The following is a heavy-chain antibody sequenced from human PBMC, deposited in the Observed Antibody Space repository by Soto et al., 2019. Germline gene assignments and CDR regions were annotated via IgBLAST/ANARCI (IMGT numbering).Heavy chain of an antibody. CDR3: AAAGSGFLRTGY. Sequence: QVQLVQSGAEVKKPGASVKVSCKGSGYTFSTYAIAWVRQAPGQGLEWMAWISAYSGDTNYAPKVQGRATLTTDTSTPTAYLELRSLTAAGSAVSSCAAAGSGFLRTGYWGQGTLVPGSS. D-gene: IGHD6-19*01. CDR1: GYTFSTYA. CDR2: ISAYSGDT. J-gene: IGHJ4*02. V-gene: IGHV1-18*01.